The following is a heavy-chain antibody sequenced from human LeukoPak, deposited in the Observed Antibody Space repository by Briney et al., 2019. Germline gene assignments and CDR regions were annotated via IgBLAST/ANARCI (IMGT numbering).Heavy chain of an antibody. Sequence: ASVKVSCKTSGYAFTNYDINWVRQATGQGLEWLGWMSPNNGDTGYAQKFQGRVTMTRDTSTNTAYMELSGLTSEDTAVYYCARNPPRTGDFNSWGQGALVTVSS. CDR3: ARNPPRTGDFNS. CDR1: GYAFTNYD. J-gene: IGHJ4*02. CDR2: MSPNNGDT. V-gene: IGHV1-8*01. D-gene: IGHD7-27*01.